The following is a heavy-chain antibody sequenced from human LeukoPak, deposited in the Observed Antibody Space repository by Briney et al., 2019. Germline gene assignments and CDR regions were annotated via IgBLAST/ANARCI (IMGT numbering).Heavy chain of an antibody. CDR3: ARGIYCSSTSCYYYYYYMDV. Sequence: PSETLSLTCNVSGGSISSYYWSWIRQPAGKGLEWIGRIYTSGSTNYNPSLKSRVTMSVDTSKNQFSLKLSSVTAADTAVYYCARGIYCSSTSCYYYYYYMDVWGKGTTVTVSS. D-gene: IGHD2-2*01. J-gene: IGHJ6*03. V-gene: IGHV4-4*07. CDR1: GGSISSYY. CDR2: IYTSGST.